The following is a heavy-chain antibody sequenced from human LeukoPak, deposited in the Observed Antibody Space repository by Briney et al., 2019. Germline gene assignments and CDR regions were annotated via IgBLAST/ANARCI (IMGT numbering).Heavy chain of an antibody. D-gene: IGHD5-24*01. J-gene: IGHJ4*02. CDR1: GFTFSPYP. CDR2: ISGPSDTI. Sequence: GGSLRLSCAASGFTFSPYPTNWVRQAPGKGLEWVSYISGPSDTIHYADSVKGRFTISRDNAKNSLYLQMNSLGAEDTAVSYCARDLGRDRYFDSWGQGTLVTVSS. V-gene: IGHV3-48*04. CDR3: ARDLGRDRYFDS.